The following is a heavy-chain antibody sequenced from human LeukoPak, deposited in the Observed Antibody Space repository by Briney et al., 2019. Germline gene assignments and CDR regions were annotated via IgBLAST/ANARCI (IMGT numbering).Heavy chain of an antibody. CDR1: GYSISSGYY. CDR2: IHYSGST. CDR3: ASISPARYYYDSSGLLFDY. Sequence: SETLSLTCTVSGYSISSGYYWGWIRQPPGKGLEWIGSIHYSGSTYYNPSLKSRVTISVDTSKNQFSLKLSSVTAADTAVYYCASISPARYYYDSSGLLFDYWGQGTLVTVSS. J-gene: IGHJ4*02. V-gene: IGHV4-38-2*02. D-gene: IGHD3-22*01.